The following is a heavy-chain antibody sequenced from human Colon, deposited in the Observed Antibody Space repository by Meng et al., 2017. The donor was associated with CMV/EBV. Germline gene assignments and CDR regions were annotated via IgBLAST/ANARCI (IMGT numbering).Heavy chain of an antibody. CDR1: GIPFKSYA. D-gene: IGHD2-2*02. J-gene: IGHJ4*02. CDR3: AKNLFVPPAIMSVFAPNDY. V-gene: IGHV3-23*01. Sequence: GGSLRLSCAFSGIPFKSYAMSWVRQAPGQGLEWVAVINSTGDESYYAGSVKGRFIVSRDNAKNTLFLQISGLGAEDTAVYCCAKNLFVPPAIMSVFAPNDYWGQGMLVTVSS. CDR2: INSTGDES.